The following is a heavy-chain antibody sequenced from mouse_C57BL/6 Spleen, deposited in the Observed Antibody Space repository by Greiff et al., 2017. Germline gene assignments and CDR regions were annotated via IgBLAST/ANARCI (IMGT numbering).Heavy chain of an antibody. J-gene: IGHJ4*01. Sequence: VQLQQPGAELVMPGASVKLSCKASGYTFTSYWMHWVKQRPGQGLEWIGEIDPSDSYTNYNQKFKGKSTLTVDKSSSTAYMQLSSLTSEDSAVXYCASRPAYYESMDYWGQGTAVTVSS. CDR3: ASRPAYYESMDY. D-gene: IGHD2-10*01. CDR2: IDPSDSYT. CDR1: GYTFTSYW. V-gene: IGHV1-69*01.